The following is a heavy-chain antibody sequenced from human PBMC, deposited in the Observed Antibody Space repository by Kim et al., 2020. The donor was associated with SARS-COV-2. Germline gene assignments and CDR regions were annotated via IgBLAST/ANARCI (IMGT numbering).Heavy chain of an antibody. Sequence: GGSLRLSCAASGFTFSSHWMHWVRQAPGKGLVWVSRINSDGSSTSYADSVKGRFTISRDNAKNTLFLQMTSLRAEDTAVYYCARDPRILAVGGHFDYWGQGTLVTVSS. CDR3: ARDPRILAVGGHFDY. CDR2: INSDGSST. D-gene: IGHD6-19*01. J-gene: IGHJ4*02. V-gene: IGHV3-74*01. CDR1: GFTFSSHW.